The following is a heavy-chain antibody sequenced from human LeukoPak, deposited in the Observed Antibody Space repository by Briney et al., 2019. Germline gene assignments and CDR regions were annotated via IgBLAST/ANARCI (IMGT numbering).Heavy chain of an antibody. J-gene: IGHJ4*02. CDR2: IRYDGSNK. CDR3: AKDSPPVPQDYYDSICYFDY. CDR1: GFTFSSYG. Sequence: GGSLRLSCAASGFTFSSYGMHWVRQAPGKGLEWVAFIRYDGSNKYYADSVKGRFTISRDNSKNTLYLQMNSLRAEDTAVYYCAKDSPPVPQDYYDSICYFDYWGQGTLVTVSS. V-gene: IGHV3-30*02. D-gene: IGHD3-22*01.